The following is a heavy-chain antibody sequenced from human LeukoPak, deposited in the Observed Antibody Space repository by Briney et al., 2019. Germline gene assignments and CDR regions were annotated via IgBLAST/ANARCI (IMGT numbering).Heavy chain of an antibody. CDR2: IYYSGST. D-gene: IGHD2/OR15-2a*01. Sequence: SETLSLTCTVSGGSISSYYWSWIRQPPGKGLEWIGYIYYSGSTNYNPSLKSRVTISVDTSKNQFSLKLSSVTAADTAVYYCARHAPLYGLIWGQGTMVTVSS. J-gene: IGHJ3*02. V-gene: IGHV4-59*08. CDR1: GGSISSYY. CDR3: ARHAPLYGLI.